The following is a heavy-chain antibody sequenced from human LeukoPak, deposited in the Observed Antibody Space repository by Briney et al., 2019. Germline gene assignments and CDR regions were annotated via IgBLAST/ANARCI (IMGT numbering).Heavy chain of an antibody. CDR3: ARVPSADIVVVPAAIGFDP. Sequence: SETLSLTCAVYGGSFSGYYGSWIRQPPGKGLEWIGEINHSGSTNYNPSLKSRVTISVDTSKNQFSLKLSSVTAADTAVYYCARVPSADIVVVPAAIGFDPWGQGTLVTVSS. D-gene: IGHD2-2*01. V-gene: IGHV4-34*01. CDR1: GGSFSGYY. CDR2: INHSGST. J-gene: IGHJ5*02.